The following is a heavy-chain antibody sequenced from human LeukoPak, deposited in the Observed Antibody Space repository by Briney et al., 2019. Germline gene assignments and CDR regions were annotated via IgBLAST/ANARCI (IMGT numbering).Heavy chain of an antibody. Sequence: GSLRLSCAASGFTFDDYGMSWVRQAPGKGLEWVSGINWNGGSTGYADSVKGRFTISRDNAKNSLYLQMNSLRAEDTALYYCARREAAAGLDSMYYLDYWGQGTLVTVSS. CDR3: ARREAAAGLDSMYYLDY. CDR2: INWNGGST. D-gene: IGHD6-13*01. J-gene: IGHJ4*02. V-gene: IGHV3-20*04. CDR1: GFTFDDYG.